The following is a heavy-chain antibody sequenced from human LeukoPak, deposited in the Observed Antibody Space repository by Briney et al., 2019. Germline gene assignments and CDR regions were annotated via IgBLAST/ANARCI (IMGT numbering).Heavy chain of an antibody. D-gene: IGHD6-13*01. CDR3: ARQAAAGSNWFDP. CDR1: GGSISSSSYY. J-gene: IGHJ5*02. Sequence: SETLSLTCTVSGGSISSSSYYWGWIRQPPGKGLEWIGSIYYSGSTYYNPSLKSRVTISVDTSKNQFSLKLSSVTAADTAVYYCARQAAAGSNWFDPWGQGTLVTVSS. V-gene: IGHV4-39*01. CDR2: IYYSGST.